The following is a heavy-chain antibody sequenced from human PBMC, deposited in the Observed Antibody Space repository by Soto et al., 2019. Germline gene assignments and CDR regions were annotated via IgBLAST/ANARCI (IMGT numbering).Heavy chain of an antibody. CDR3: ARDQDLGY. Sequence: SETLSLTCSVSGGSMSNYYWNWIRQSPGKGLEWIGYIYYSGTTNYNPSLKSRVTISIDTSKNQVSLNLTSVTSADTAVYYCARDQDLGYWGQGTLATVSS. D-gene: IGHD3-10*01. CDR2: IYYSGTT. V-gene: IGHV4-59*01. J-gene: IGHJ4*02. CDR1: GGSMSNYY.